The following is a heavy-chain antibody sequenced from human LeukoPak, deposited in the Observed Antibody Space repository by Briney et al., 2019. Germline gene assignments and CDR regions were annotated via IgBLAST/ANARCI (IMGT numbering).Heavy chain of an antibody. D-gene: IGHD1-26*01. V-gene: IGHV4-34*01. CDR1: GGSFSGYY. CDR2: INHSGST. CDR3: ARGSLGAKGLKRKVYFDY. J-gene: IGHJ4*02. Sequence: SETLSLTCAVYGGSFSGYYWSWIRQPPGKGLEWIGEINHSGSTNYNPSLKSRVTISVDTSKNQFSLKLSSVTAADTAVYYCARGSLGAKGLKRKVYFDYWGQGTLVTVSS.